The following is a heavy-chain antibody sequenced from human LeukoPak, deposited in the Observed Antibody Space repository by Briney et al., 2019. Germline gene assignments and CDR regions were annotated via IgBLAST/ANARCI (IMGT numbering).Heavy chain of an antibody. V-gene: IGHV3-30*18. CDR1: GFTFSSYG. Sequence: GGSLRLSCAASGFTFSSYGMHWVRQAPGKGLEWVAVISYDGSNKYYADSVKGRFTISRDNSKNTLYLQMNSLRAEDTAVYYCAKPPTQQLAHYFDHWGQGTLVTVSS. CDR3: AKPPTQQLAHYFDH. CDR2: ISYDGSNK. D-gene: IGHD6-13*01. J-gene: IGHJ4*02.